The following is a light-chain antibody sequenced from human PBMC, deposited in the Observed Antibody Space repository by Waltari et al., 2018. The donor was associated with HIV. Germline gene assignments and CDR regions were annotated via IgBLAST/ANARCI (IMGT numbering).Light chain of an antibody. CDR3: YSTDNSGTHIRV. Sequence: PSVSVSPGQTARITCSGDALPKKFAYWYQQKSGQAPVLVIYEDSKRPPGIPQRFSGSSSGTMATLTISGAQVADEADYYCYSTDNSGTHIRVFGGGTKLTGL. J-gene: IGLJ2*01. CDR2: EDS. V-gene: IGLV3-10*01. CDR1: ALPKKF.